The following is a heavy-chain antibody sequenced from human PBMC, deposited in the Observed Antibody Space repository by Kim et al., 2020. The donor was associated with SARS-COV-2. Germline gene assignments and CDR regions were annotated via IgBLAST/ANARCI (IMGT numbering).Heavy chain of an antibody. J-gene: IGHJ3*02. CDR2: IYSGGST. CDR3: AREAGGIAGAGTAFDI. D-gene: IGHD6-13*01. Sequence: GGSLRLSCAASGFTVSSNYMSWVRQAPGKGLEWVSVIYSGGSTYYADSVTGRFTISRDNSKNTLYLRMNSLRAEDTAAYFCAREAGGIAGAGTAFDIWG. V-gene: IGHV3-53*01. CDR1: GFTVSSNY.